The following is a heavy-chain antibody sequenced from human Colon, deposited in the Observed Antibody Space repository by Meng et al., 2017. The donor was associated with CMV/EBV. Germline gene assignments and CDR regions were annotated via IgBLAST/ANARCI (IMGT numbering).Heavy chain of an antibody. CDR3: VRDLTGEEDY. V-gene: IGHV4-34*01. J-gene: IGHJ4*02. CDR2: INISGRP. CDR1: GGSLGRHY. D-gene: IGHD7-27*01. Sequence: GSLRLSCAVSGGSLGRHYWSWIRQSPGKGLEWIGDINISGRPNYNPSLKSRVTISIDTSRNQFYLNVNSVTAADTAVYYCVRDLTGEEDYWGQGNLVTVSS.